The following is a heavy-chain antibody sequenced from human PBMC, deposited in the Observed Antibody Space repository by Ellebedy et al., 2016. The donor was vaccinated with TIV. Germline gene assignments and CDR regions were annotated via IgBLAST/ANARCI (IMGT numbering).Heavy chain of an antibody. J-gene: IGHJ5*02. D-gene: IGHD4-17*01. V-gene: IGHV3-7*01. Sequence: GESLKISCAASGISFRSYWMSCVRQAPGKGLEWVANIYHGGSQQYYVDSVKGRFTIARDNAKNLLYLQMDSLRAEDTAVYYCARRGSYGDYAVQINPWFDPWGQGTLVTVSS. CDR3: ARRGSYGDYAVQINPWFDP. CDR2: IYHGGSQQ. CDR1: GISFRSYW.